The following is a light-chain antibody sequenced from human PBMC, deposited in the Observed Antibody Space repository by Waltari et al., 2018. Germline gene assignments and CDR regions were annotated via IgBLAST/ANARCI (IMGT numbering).Light chain of an antibody. V-gene: IGKV1-39*01. CDR2: GAS. Sequence: IQMTQSPSSLSASVGDRVTISCRASQVINQSLNWYQHRPGKAPKLLISGASTSQSGVSSIFSGDGCGADFTLPITSLQPEDFGTYYCQHRFSGRPWSFGQGTKVEIK. J-gene: IGKJ1*01. CDR3: QHRFSGRPWS. CDR1: QVINQS.